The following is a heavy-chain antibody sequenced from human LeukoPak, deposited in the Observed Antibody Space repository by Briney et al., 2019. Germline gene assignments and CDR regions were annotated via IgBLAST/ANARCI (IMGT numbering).Heavy chain of an antibody. V-gene: IGHV3-23*01. CDR2: ISGSGGST. D-gene: IGHD3-10*01. Sequence: GGSLRLSCAASGFTFSSYVMSWVRQAPGKGLEWVSAISGSGGSTYYADSVKGRFTISRDNSKNTLYLQMNSLRAEDTAVYYCAKTLGHYGSGSPYYFDYWGQGTLVTVSS. CDR1: GFTFSSYV. CDR3: AKTLGHYGSGSPYYFDY. J-gene: IGHJ4*02.